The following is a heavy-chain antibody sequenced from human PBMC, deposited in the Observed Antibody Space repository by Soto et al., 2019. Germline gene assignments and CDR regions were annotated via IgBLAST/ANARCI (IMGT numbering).Heavy chain of an antibody. V-gene: IGHV4-30-4*01. J-gene: IGHJ4*02. CDR3: ARWWFGEFFDY. Sequence: PSETLSLTCTVSGGSISSGDYYWSWIRQPPGKGLEWIRYIYYSGSTYYNPSLKSRVTISVDTSKNQFSLKLSSVTAADTAVYYCARWWFGEFFDYWGQGTLVTVSS. D-gene: IGHD3-10*01. CDR1: GGSISSGDYY. CDR2: IYYSGST.